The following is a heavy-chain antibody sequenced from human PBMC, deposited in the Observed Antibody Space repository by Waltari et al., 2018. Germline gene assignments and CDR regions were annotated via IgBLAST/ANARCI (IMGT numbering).Heavy chain of an antibody. D-gene: IGHD1-26*01. V-gene: IGHV4-39*01. CDR1: GGSISSSSYY. CDR2: IYYSGGT. Sequence: QLQLQESGPGLVKPSETLSLTCTVSGGSISSSSYYWGWIRQPPGKGLEWIGSIYYSGGTYYNPSLKSRVTISVDTSKNQFSLKLSSVTAADTAVYYCASPVGAMVDYWGQGTLVTVSS. J-gene: IGHJ4*02. CDR3: ASPVGAMVDY.